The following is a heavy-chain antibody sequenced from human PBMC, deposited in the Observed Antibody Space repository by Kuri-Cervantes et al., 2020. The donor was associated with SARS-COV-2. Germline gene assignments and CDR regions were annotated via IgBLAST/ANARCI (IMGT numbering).Heavy chain of an antibody. V-gene: IGHV1-24*01. CDR2: FDPKDGET. D-gene: IGHD3-22*01. J-gene: IGHJ2*01. CDR1: GYTLTELS. Sequence: ASVKVSCKVSGYTLTELSMHWVRQAPGKGLEWMGGFDPKDGETIYAQKFQGRVTMTEDTSTVTAYMELSSLRSEYTAVYYCATAYRGYHYLYFDLWGHGTLVTVSS. CDR3: ATAYRGYHYLYFDL.